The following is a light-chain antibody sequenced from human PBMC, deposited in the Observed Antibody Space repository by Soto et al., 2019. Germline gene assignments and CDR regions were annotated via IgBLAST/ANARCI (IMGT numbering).Light chain of an antibody. CDR3: AAWDGSLNVVL. V-gene: IGLV1-44*01. J-gene: IGLJ2*01. CDR2: STN. Sequence: QSVLTQPPSASGTPGQRVTISCSGSSSNIGSNTVNWYQQLPGSAPKLLMYSTNQRPSGVADRFSGSKSGTSASLAISGLQSEDEADYYCAAWDGSLNVVLFGGGTKVTVL. CDR1: SSNIGSNT.